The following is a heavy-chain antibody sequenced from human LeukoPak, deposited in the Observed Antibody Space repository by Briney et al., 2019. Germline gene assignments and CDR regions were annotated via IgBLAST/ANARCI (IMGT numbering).Heavy chain of an antibody. J-gene: IGHJ3*02. CDR1: GFTFSSYV. CDR2: IWYDGSDK. V-gene: IGHV3-33*01. D-gene: IGHD2-2*01. Sequence: GGSLRLSCAASGFTFSSYVMHWVRQAPGKGLERVALIWYDGSDKYYADSVKGRFTISRDNSKNTLYLQVNSLRAEDTAVYYCASEGGADCSSASCYGTDAFDIWGQGTMVTVSS. CDR3: ASEGGADCSSASCYGTDAFDI.